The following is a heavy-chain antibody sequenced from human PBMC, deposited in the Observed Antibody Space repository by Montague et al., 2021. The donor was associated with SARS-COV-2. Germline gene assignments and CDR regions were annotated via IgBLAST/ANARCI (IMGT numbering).Heavy chain of an antibody. CDR1: GFIFSNFA. CDR2: ITYDGIDK. J-gene: IGHJ6*02. Sequence: SLRLSCAASGFIFSNFAFHWVRQAPGKGLEWVAIITYDGIDKFYADSVKGRFTISRDNSKNTLYLRLNSLTPEDTAVYYCARDRGERGLDVWGQGTTVTVSS. D-gene: IGHD3-10*01. CDR3: ARDRGERGLDV. V-gene: IGHV3-30*04.